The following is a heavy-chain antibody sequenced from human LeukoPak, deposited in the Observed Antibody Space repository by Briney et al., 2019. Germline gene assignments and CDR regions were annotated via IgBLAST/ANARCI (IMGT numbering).Heavy chain of an antibody. J-gene: IGHJ2*01. D-gene: IGHD3/OR15-3a*01. CDR1: GGSISSYY. Sequence: SETLSLTCTVSGGSISSYYWSWIRQPPGKGLEWIGYIYYSGSTNYNPSLKSRVTISVDTSKNQFSLELSSVTAADTAVYYCARDRDWGLYWYFDLWGRGTLVTVSS. CDR3: ARDRDWGLYWYFDL. V-gene: IGHV4-59*01. CDR2: IYYSGST.